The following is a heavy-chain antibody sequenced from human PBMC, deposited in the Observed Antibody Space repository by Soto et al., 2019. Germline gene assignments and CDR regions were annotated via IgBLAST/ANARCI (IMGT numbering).Heavy chain of an antibody. J-gene: IGHJ4*02. D-gene: IGHD1-26*01. CDR3: ARLGGSYAVPHFDY. CDR2: FYYTGST. Sequence: SETLSLTCTVSGGSVSSGNYYWSWIRQPPGKGLEWIGYFYYTGSTNYNPSLKGRVTLSVDTSKNQFSLKLSSVTAADTAVYYCARLGGSYAVPHFDYWGQGTLVTVSS. V-gene: IGHV4-61*01. CDR1: GGSVSSGNYY.